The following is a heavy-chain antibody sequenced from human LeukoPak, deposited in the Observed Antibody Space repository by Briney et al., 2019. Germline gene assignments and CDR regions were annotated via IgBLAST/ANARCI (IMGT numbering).Heavy chain of an antibody. D-gene: IGHD3-3*02. CDR2: IYYSGST. CDR1: GFTFNNNA. Sequence: GSLRLSCATSGFTFNNNAMTWIRQPPGKGLEWIGNIYYSGSTNYNPSLESRVTFSVDTSKNQFSLQLNSVTAADTAVYYCARDISGGSHVFDIWGQGTMVTVSS. CDR3: ARDISGGSHVFDI. V-gene: IGHV4-59*08. J-gene: IGHJ3*02.